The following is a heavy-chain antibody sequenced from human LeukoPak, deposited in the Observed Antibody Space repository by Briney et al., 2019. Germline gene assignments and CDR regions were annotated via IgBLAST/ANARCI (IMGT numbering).Heavy chain of an antibody. Sequence: QAGGSPRLSCAASGFTFSSYAMSWVRQAPGKGLEWVSAISGSGGSTYYADSVKGRFTISRDNSKNTLYLQMNSLRAEDTAVYYCAPKPTVTTQVHYWGQGTLVTVSS. J-gene: IGHJ4*02. CDR3: APKPTVTTQVHY. D-gene: IGHD4-17*01. CDR2: ISGSGGST. V-gene: IGHV3-23*01. CDR1: GFTFSSYA.